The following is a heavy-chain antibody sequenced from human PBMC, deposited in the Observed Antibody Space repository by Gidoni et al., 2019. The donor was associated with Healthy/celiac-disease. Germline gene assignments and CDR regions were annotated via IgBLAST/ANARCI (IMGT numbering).Heavy chain of an antibody. CDR2: ISYDGSNK. J-gene: IGHJ4*02. CDR1: GFPFSSYG. Sequence: QVQLVASGGGEVQPGRSLRLPWAASGFPFSSYGMPWVRQAPGKGLEWVAVISYDGSNKYYADSVKGRFTISRDNSENTLYLQMNSLRAEDTAVYYCAKDLGYCSSTSCYSGDFVDYWGQGTLVTVSS. CDR3: AKDLGYCSSTSCYSGDFVDY. V-gene: IGHV3-30*18. D-gene: IGHD2-2*02.